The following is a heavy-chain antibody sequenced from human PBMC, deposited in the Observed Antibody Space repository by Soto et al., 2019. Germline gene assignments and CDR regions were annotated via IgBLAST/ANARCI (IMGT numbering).Heavy chain of an antibody. CDR1: GYTFTGYY. V-gene: IGHV1-2*02. D-gene: IGHD2-2*01. CDR3: ARDSTGRGNWFDP. Sequence: QVQLVQSGAEVKKPGASVKVSCKASGYTFTGYYMHWVRQAPGQGLEWMGWINPNSGGTNYAQKCQGRVTMTRDTSISTAYMELSRLRSDDTAVYYCARDSTGRGNWFDPWGQGTLVTVSS. J-gene: IGHJ5*02. CDR2: INPNSGGT.